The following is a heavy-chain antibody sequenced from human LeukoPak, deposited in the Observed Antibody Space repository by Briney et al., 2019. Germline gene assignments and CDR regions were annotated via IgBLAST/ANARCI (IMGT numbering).Heavy chain of an antibody. D-gene: IGHD6-13*01. J-gene: IGHJ2*01. CDR2: ISWNSGSI. CDR1: GFTFDDYA. Sequence: QAGGSLRLSCAASGFTFDDYAMHWVRQAPGKGLEWVSGISWNSGSIGYADSVKGQFTISRDNAKNSLYLQMNSLRLEDTAFYYCAKGFWGSSLAWYFDLWGRGTLVTVSS. CDR3: AKGFWGSSLAWYFDL. V-gene: IGHV3-9*01.